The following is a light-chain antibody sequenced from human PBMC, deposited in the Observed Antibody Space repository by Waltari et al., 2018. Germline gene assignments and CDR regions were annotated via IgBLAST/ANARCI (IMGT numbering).Light chain of an antibody. J-gene: IGLJ1*01. Sequence: QSALTQPASVSGSPGQSIPISCTGTSSDVGGSNYVSWYQQYPGKAPKLIIYDVSNRPSGVSNRFSGSKSGNTASLTISGLQAEDEADYYCSSYTSSYTLVFGTGTKVTVL. CDR2: DVS. CDR3: SSYTSSYTLV. V-gene: IGLV2-14*01. CDR1: SSDVGGSNY.